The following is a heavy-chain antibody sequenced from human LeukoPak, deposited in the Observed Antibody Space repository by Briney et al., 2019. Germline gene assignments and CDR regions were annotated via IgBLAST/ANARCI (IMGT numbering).Heavy chain of an antibody. CDR1: GGTFSSYA. CDR2: IIPIFGTA. Sequence: ASVKVSCKASGGTFSSYAISWVRQAPGQGLEWMGVIIPIFGTANYAQKFQGRVTITADKSTSTAYMELSSLRSEDTAVYYCARGNDYGDYVDNYYYYGMDVWGKGTTVTVSS. V-gene: IGHV1-69*06. D-gene: IGHD4-17*01. J-gene: IGHJ6*04. CDR3: ARGNDYGDYVDNYYYYGMDV.